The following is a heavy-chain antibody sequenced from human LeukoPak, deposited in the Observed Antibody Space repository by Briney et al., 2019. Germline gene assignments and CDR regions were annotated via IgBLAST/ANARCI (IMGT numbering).Heavy chain of an antibody. J-gene: IGHJ4*02. D-gene: IGHD5-18*01. CDR3: AKGYTYGSD. V-gene: IGHV3-23*01. Sequence: GGSLRLSCAASGFTFTDYAMNWVRQAPGKGLHWVSTISGRGDYTYYADSVKGRFTISRDNSKNTLYLQMNSLRAEDTAVYYCAKGYTYGSDWGQGTLVTVSS. CDR1: GFTFTDYA. CDR2: ISGRGDYT.